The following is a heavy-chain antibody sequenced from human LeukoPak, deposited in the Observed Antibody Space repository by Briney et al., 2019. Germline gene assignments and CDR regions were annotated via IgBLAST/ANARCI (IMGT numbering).Heavy chain of an antibody. V-gene: IGHV3-30*02. CDR3: AKDYSSASYYVDY. J-gene: IGHJ4*02. CDR2: IRYDGSNK. Sequence: GGSLRLSCAASGFTFISHGMHWVRQAPGKGLEWVAFIRYDGSNKYYAESVKGRFTIPRDNSKNTLYLEMNSLRAEDTAVYYCAKDYSSASYYVDYWGQGILVTVSS. D-gene: IGHD3-22*01. CDR1: GFTFISHG.